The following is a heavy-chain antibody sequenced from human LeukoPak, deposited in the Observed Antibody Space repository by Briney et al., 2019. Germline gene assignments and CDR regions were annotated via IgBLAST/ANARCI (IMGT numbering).Heavy chain of an antibody. CDR1: GGSISSYY. CDR3: ARENLYDSSGLTIVRGQFDY. J-gene: IGHJ4*02. Sequence: PSETLSLTCTVSGGSISSYYWSWIRQPAGKGLEWIGRIYTSGSTNYNPSLKSRVTMSVDTSKNQFSLKLSSVTAADTAVYYCARENLYDSSGLTIVRGQFDYWGQGTLVTVSS. V-gene: IGHV4-4*07. CDR2: IYTSGST. D-gene: IGHD3-22*01.